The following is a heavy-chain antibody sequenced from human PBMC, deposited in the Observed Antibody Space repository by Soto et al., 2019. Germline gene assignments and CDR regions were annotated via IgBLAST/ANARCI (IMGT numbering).Heavy chain of an antibody. D-gene: IGHD6-19*01. Sequence: QITLKESGPTLVNPTQTLTLTCTFSGFSLNTGGVGVGWIRRPPGKALEWLARFYWDDDKRYSPSLNNRPTITKDTYRNQVVLTITEMAPVDTATYFCVHNGGSGWSNFGYWGQGTLVTVSS. CDR3: VHNGGSGWSNFGY. CDR2: FYWDDDK. J-gene: IGHJ4*02. CDR1: GFSLNTGGVG. V-gene: IGHV2-5*02.